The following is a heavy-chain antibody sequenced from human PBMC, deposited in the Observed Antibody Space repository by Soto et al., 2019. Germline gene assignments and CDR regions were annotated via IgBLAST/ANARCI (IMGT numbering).Heavy chain of an antibody. Sequence: PGWSLSPSSAASEFPFSSYAMHWVRQAPREELEYVSAISSNGGSTYYANSVKGRFTISRDNSKNTLYLQMGSLRAEDMAVYYCARDKQAAPGGTHYYYYMDVWGKGTTVTVSS. D-gene: IGHD3-16*01. V-gene: IGHV3-64*01. J-gene: IGHJ6*03. CDR1: EFPFSSYA. CDR2: ISSNGGST. CDR3: ARDKQAAPGGTHYYYYMDV.